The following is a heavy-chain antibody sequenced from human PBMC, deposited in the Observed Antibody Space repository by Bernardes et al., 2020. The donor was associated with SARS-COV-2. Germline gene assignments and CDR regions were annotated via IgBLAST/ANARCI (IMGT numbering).Heavy chain of an antibody. D-gene: IGHD5-12*01. CDR2: ISGASGT. J-gene: IGHJ4*02. CDR3: AKGSGYRFDY. V-gene: IGHV3-23*01. Sequence: GGSLRLSCAAAGFTFSTSVMRWVRQAPGKGLAWVSTISGASGTYYADSVKGRFTISRDNSKNTVYLQMNNLRAEDTAIYYCAKGSGYRFDYWGQGTLVTVSS. CDR1: GFTFSTSV.